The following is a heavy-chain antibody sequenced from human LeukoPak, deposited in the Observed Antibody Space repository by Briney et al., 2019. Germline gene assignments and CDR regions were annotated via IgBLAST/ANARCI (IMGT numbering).Heavy chain of an antibody. J-gene: IGHJ4*02. CDR3: ARDGRRIDY. CDR2: IYHSGST. CDR1: GGSISSGIYY. V-gene: IGHV4-31*11. Sequence: SETLSLTCAVSGGSISSGIYYWSWIRQHPGKGLEWIGYIYHSGSTYYNPSLKSRVTISVDTSKNQFSLNLSSVTAADTAVYYCARDGRRIDYWGQGTLVTVSS.